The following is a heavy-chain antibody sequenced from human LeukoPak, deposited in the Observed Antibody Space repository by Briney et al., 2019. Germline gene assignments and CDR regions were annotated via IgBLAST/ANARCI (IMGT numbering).Heavy chain of an antibody. J-gene: IGHJ4*02. V-gene: IGHV4-59*05. D-gene: IGHD2-2*01. CDR1: GGSISSYY. CDR3: ARHVDPYQLGILYYFDY. CDR2: IYYSGRT. Sequence: SETLSLTCAVSGGSISSYYWSWIRQPPGKGLEWIGSIYYSGRTYYNPSLKSRVTISVDTSKKQFSLELSSVTAADTAVYYCARHVDPYQLGILYYFDYWGQGTLVTVSS.